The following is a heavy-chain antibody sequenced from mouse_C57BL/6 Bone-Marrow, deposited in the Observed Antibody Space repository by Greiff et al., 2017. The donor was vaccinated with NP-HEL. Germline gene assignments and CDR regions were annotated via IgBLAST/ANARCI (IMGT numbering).Heavy chain of an antibody. V-gene: IGHV5-4*03. CDR3: ARALWLRRAY. J-gene: IGHJ3*01. Sequence: DVKLVESGGGLVKPGGSLKLSCAASGFTFSSYAMSWVRQTPEKRLEWVATISDGGSYTYYPDNVKGRFTISRDNAKNNLYLQMSHLKSEDTAMYYCARALWLRRAYWGQGTLVTVSA. D-gene: IGHD2-2*01. CDR2: ISDGGSYT. CDR1: GFTFSSYA.